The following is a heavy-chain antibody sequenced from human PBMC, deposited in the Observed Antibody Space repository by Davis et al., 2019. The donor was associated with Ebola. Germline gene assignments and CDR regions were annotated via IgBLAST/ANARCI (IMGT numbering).Heavy chain of an antibody. CDR1: GGSISSGGYS. J-gene: IGHJ4*02. CDR2: IYHSGST. CDR3: GRGTGTTGVGY. Sequence: PSETLSLTCAVSGGSISSGGYSWSWIRQPPGKGLEWIGSIYHSGSTYYNPSLKSRVTISVDTSKNQFSLKLSSVTAADTAVYYCGRGTGTTGVGYWGQGTLVTVSS. V-gene: IGHV4-30-2*03. D-gene: IGHD1-7*01.